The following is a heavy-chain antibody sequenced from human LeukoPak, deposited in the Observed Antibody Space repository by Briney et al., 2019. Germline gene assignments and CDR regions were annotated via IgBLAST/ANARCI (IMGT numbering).Heavy chain of an antibody. V-gene: IGHV4-59*01. D-gene: IGHD1-1*01. Sequence: SETLSLTCTVSGGSISSYYWSWIRQPPGKGLGWIGYIYYSGSTNSNPSPKSRVTISVDTSKNQFSLKLSSVTAADTAVYYCARDHYIAGTQYYYYYMDVWGKGTTVTVSS. J-gene: IGHJ6*03. CDR3: ARDHYIAGTQYYYYYMDV. CDR2: IYYSGST. CDR1: GGSISSYY.